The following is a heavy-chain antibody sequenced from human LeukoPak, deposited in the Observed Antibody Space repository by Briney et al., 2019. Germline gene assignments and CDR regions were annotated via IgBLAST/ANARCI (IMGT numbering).Heavy chain of an antibody. CDR3: ARDYADYVGYFFFDY. Sequence: PGGSLRLSCAASGFTFNNYAMNWVRRAPGKGLEWVSSISGGETTYYADSAKGRFTISRDNSQNTLYLQMNSLRAEDTAVYYCARDYADYVGYFFFDYWGQGTLVTVSS. D-gene: IGHD4-17*01. V-gene: IGHV3-23*01. CDR1: GFTFNNYA. CDR2: ISGGETT. J-gene: IGHJ4*02.